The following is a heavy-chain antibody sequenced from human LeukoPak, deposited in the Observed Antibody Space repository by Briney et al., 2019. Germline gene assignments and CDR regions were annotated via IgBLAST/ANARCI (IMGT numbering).Heavy chain of an antibody. J-gene: IGHJ4*02. D-gene: IGHD3-10*01. V-gene: IGHV3-7*01. CDR2: IKQDGSEK. Sequence: GGSLRLSCAASGVAFSNLWMSWVRQAPGKGLEWVANIKQDGSEKYYVDSVKGRFTISRDNAKNSLYLQMNSLRAEDTAVYYCARSWGVEGFDYWGQGTLVTVSS. CDR1: GVAFSNLW. CDR3: ARSWGVEGFDY.